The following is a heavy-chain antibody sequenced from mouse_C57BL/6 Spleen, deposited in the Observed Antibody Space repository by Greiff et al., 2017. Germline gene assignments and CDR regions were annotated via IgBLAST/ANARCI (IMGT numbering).Heavy chain of an antibody. CDR2: IYPGSGST. V-gene: IGHV1-55*01. D-gene: IGHD2-4*01. CDR1: GYTFTSYW. Sequence: QVQLQQPGAELVKPGASVKMSCKASGYTFTSYWITWVKQRPGQGLEWIGDIYPGSGSTNYNEKFKSKATLTVDTSSSTAYMQLRSLTSEDSAVYYCSRIYYDYDGAMDYWGQGTSVTVSS. J-gene: IGHJ4*01. CDR3: SRIYYDYDGAMDY.